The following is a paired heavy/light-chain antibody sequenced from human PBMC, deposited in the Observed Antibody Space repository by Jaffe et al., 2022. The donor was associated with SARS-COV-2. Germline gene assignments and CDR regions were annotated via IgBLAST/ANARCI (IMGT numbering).Light chain of an antibody. CDR3: AAWDDSLNGREV. CDR1: SSNIGSNT. Sequence: QSVLTQPPSASGTPGQRVTISCSGSSSNIGSNTVNWYQQLPGTAPKLLIYSNNQRPSGVPDRFSGSKSGTSASLAISGLQSEDEADYYCAAWDDSLNGREVFGGGTKLTVL. V-gene: IGLV1-44*01. CDR2: SNN. J-gene: IGLJ2*01.
Heavy chain of an antibody. Sequence: QVQLQESGPGLVKPSETLSLTCTVSGGSISSYYWSWIRQPPGKGLEWIGYIYYSGSTNYNPSLKSRVTISVDTSKNQFSLKLSSVTAADTAVYYCARANLRRNYYDSSGYTLYYFDYWGQGTLVTVSS. D-gene: IGHD3-22*01. CDR3: ARANLRRNYYDSSGYTLYYFDY. CDR1: GGSISSYY. V-gene: IGHV4-59*01. J-gene: IGHJ4*02. CDR2: IYYSGST.